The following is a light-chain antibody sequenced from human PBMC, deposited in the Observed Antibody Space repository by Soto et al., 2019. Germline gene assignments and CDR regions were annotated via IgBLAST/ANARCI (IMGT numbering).Light chain of an antibody. CDR2: KAS. CDR1: QSISTW. J-gene: IGKJ3*01. Sequence: DIQMTQSPSTLSASVGDRVTITCRASQSISTWLAWYQQEPGKAPKLLIHKASSLQSGVPSRFSGSGSGTDFTLTISSLHPDDFATYYCQQLQRTPFTFGPGTTVDV. CDR3: QQLQRTPFT. V-gene: IGKV1-5*03.